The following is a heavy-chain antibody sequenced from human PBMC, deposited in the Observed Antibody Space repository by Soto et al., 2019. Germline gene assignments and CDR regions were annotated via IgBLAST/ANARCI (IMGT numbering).Heavy chain of an antibody. CDR2: VSYSGNT. J-gene: IGHJ6*01. CDR1: GASMTNSS. Sequence: QVQLQESGPGLVVPSGTLSLTCTVSGASMTNSSWHWIRQPPGKGLEWVGYVSYSGNTRHNPSLKNRVTISVDSSKNRFYLKLTSVTAADTALYYCARDRTSFGLHVW. D-gene: IGHD1-7*01. V-gene: IGHV4-59*01. CDR3: ARDRTSFGLHV.